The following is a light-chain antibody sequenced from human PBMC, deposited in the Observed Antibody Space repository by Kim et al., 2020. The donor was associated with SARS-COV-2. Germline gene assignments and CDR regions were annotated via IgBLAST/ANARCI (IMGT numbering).Light chain of an antibody. CDR3: QTYDSGPSGYV. CDR1: GSNIGAGYD. Sequence: QRVTISCTGSGSNIGAGYDVHWYQQLPGTGPKVLIYANTNRPSGVPDRFSGSKSGTSASLAITGLQAEGEADYYCQTYDSGPSGYVFGTGTKVTVL. CDR2: ANT. J-gene: IGLJ1*01. V-gene: IGLV1-40*01.